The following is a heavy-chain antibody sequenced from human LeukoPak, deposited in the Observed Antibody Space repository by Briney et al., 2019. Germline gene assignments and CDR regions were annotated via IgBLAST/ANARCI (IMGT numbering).Heavy chain of an antibody. V-gene: IGHV4-59*01. CDR2: MFHSGTT. D-gene: IGHD6-13*01. Sequence: SETLSLTCTVSGASITTYYWSWIRQPPGKGLEWIGYMFHSGTTNYNPSLKSRVTISLDTSKNQFSLKLTSVTGADTAVYYCAGGPSSSTSDFWVQGTLVTVSS. CDR1: GASITTYY. J-gene: IGHJ4*02. CDR3: AGGPSSSTSDF.